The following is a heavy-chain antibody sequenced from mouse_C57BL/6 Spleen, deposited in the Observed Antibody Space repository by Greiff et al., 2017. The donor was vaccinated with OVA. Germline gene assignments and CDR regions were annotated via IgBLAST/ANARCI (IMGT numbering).Heavy chain of an antibody. CDR2: IDPEDGDT. CDR1: GFNIKDYY. Sequence: EVQLQQSGAELVRPGASVKLSCTASGFNIKDYYMHWVKQRPEQGLEWIGRIDPEDGDTEYAPKFQGKATMTADTSSNTAYLQLSSRTSEDTAVYYCTTFITTVVAPFDSWGQGTTLTVSS. J-gene: IGHJ2*01. CDR3: TTFITTVVAPFDS. D-gene: IGHD1-1*01. V-gene: IGHV14-1*01.